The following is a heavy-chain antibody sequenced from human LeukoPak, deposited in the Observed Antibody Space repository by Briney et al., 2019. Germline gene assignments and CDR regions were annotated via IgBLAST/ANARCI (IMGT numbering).Heavy chain of an antibody. J-gene: IGHJ5*02. V-gene: IGHV1-46*01. CDR3: AREGDYSPGGNWFDP. CDR1: GYTFTSYY. D-gene: IGHD1-26*01. CDR2: INPSGGST. Sequence: ASVKVSCKASGYTFTSYYMHWVRQAPGQGLEWMGIINPSGGSTSYAQKFQGRVTMTRDMSTSTAYMELSSLRSEDTAVYYCAREGDYSPGGNWFDPWGQGTLVTVSS.